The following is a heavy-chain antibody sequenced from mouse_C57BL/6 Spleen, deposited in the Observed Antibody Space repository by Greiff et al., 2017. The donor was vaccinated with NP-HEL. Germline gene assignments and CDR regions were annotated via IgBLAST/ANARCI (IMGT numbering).Heavy chain of an antibody. Sequence: EVKVVESGGGLVQPKGSLKLSCAASGFSFNTYAMNWVRQAPGKGLEWVARIRSKSNNYATYYADSVKDRFTISRDDSESMLYLQMNNLKTEDTAMYYCVRRGYSKGDAMDYWGQGTSVTVAS. CDR3: VRRGYSKGDAMDY. CDR1: GFSFNTYA. V-gene: IGHV10-1*01. J-gene: IGHJ4*01. CDR2: IRSKSNNYAT. D-gene: IGHD2-12*01.